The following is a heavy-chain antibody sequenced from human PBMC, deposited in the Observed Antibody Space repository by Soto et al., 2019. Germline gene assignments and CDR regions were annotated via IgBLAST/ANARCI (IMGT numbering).Heavy chain of an antibody. V-gene: IGHV3-53*01. D-gene: IGHD1-1*01. CDR2: IYSGGST. Sequence: GGSLRLSCAASGFTVSSNYMSWGRQAPGKGLEWVSVIYSGGSTYYADSVKGRFTISRDNSKNTLYLQMNSLRAEDTAVYYCARPPQLEPFDYWGQGTLVTVFS. CDR3: ARPPQLEPFDY. CDR1: GFTVSSNY. J-gene: IGHJ4*02.